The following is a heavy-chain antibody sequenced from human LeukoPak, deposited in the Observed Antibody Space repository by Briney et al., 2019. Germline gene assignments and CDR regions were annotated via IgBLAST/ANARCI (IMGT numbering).Heavy chain of an antibody. CDR2: INHSGST. J-gene: IGHJ6*02. Sequence: SETLSLTCAVYGGSFSGYYWSWIRQPPGKGLEWIGEINHSGSTNYNPSLKSRVTISVDTSKNQFSLKLSSVTAADTAVYYCARHIRGLDVWGQGTTVTVSS. V-gene: IGHV4-34*01. CDR3: ARHIRGLDV. CDR1: GGSFSGYY. D-gene: IGHD2-21*01.